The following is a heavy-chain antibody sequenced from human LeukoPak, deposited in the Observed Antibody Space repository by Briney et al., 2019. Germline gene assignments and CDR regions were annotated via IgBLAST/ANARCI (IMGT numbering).Heavy chain of an antibody. CDR3: ARLATGTFDY. J-gene: IGHJ4*02. CDR2: IYYSGST. CDR1: GYSISSGYY. Sequence: SETLSLTCNVSGYSISSGYYWSWIRQPPGKGLEWIGYIYYSGSTNYNPSLKSRVTISVDTSKNQSSLKLSSVTAADTAVYYCARLATGTFDYWGQGTLVTVSS. V-gene: IGHV4-61*01. D-gene: IGHD1-1*01.